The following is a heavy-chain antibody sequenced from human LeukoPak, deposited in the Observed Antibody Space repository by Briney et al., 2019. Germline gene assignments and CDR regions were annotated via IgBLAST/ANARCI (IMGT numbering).Heavy chain of an antibody. D-gene: IGHD4-17*01. CDR3: VAGHDYGDSTYYYGLDV. V-gene: IGHV1-3*01. Sequence: GSGRVSCRASGYPFTASAMHWVPQAAGQRLEWTGWINAGNGNTKYSQKFQGRVTITRDTSASTAYMELSSLRSEDTSVYYCVAGHDYGDSTYYYGLDVWGNGTTVTVSS. J-gene: IGHJ6*04. CDR2: INAGNGNT. CDR1: GYPFTASA.